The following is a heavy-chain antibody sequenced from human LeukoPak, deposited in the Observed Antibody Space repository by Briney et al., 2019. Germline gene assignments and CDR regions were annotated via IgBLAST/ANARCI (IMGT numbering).Heavy chain of an antibody. V-gene: IGHV3-23*01. J-gene: IGHJ4*02. CDR1: GFTFSNSA. CDR3: AIDPDSVGYYGLRGRDY. D-gene: IGHD3-22*01. CDR2: ISAEGGST. Sequence: GASLRLSCAASGFTFSNSAMSWVRQAPGKGLEWVSLISAEGGSTYYADSVKGRFTISRDNSKNTLYLQMNSLRAEDTAVYYCAIDPDSVGYYGLRGRDYWGQGTLVTVSS.